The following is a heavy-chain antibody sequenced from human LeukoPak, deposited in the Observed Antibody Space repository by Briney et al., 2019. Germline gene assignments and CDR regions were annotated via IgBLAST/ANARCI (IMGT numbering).Heavy chain of an antibody. CDR1: GFTFSSYG. V-gene: IGHV3-30*03. J-gene: IGHJ3*02. CDR2: ISYDGSNK. CDR3: ARSSTLGYCSGGSCRTDAFDI. Sequence: GGSLRLSCAASGFTFSSYGMHWVRQAPGKGLEWVAVISYDGSNKYYADSVKGRFTISRDNSKNTLYLQMNSLRAEDTAVYYCARSSTLGYCSGGSCRTDAFDIWGQGTMVTVSS. D-gene: IGHD2-15*01.